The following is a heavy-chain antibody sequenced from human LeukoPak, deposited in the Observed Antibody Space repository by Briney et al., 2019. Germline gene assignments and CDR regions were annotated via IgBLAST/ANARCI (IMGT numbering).Heavy chain of an antibody. CDR1: GGSISRDY. Sequence: SETLSLTCTVSGGSISRDYWSWIRQPPGKGLEWIGYIYYTGRTDYNPSLKSRVTISVDASNNQFSLKLSSVTAADTAVYYCARDHPGGSSLDYWGQGTLVTVSS. CDR2: IYYTGRT. CDR3: ARDHPGGSSLDY. J-gene: IGHJ4*02. V-gene: IGHV4-59*01. D-gene: IGHD6-13*01.